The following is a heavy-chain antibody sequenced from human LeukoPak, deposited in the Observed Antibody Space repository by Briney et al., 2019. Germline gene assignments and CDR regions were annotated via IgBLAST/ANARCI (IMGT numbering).Heavy chain of an antibody. V-gene: IGHV3-48*01. Sequence: PGGSLRLSCTASGFSFSRYSMNWVRQVPGKGLEWISYISSDGSTIYYADSVKGRFTISRDNARNSLYLQMNSLRAEDTAVYYCARDQFGDYFRGADYWGQGTRVTVSS. CDR1: GFSFSRYS. J-gene: IGHJ4*02. CDR2: ISSDGSTI. D-gene: IGHD3-16*01. CDR3: ARDQFGDYFRGADY.